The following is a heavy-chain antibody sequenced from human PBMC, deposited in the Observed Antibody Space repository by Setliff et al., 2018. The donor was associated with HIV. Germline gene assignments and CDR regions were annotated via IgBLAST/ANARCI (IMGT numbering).Heavy chain of an antibody. J-gene: IGHJ6*03. CDR3: ARDHVVCSGGTCRSDDPYYYYYMNV. Sequence: ASVKVSCKASGYNFTSHDINWVRQAPGQGLEWMGWINPNSGGTQYAQKFQGRVTMTMDTSTTTAYMALSRLKSDDTAVYYCARDHVVCSGGTCRSDDPYYYYYMNVWGEGTTVTVSS. V-gene: IGHV1-2*02. D-gene: IGHD2-15*01. CDR2: INPNSGGT. CDR1: GYNFTSHD.